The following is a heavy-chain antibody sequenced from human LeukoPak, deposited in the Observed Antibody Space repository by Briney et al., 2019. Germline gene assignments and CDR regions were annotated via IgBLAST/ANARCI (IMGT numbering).Heavy chain of an antibody. Sequence: SSETLSLTCTVSGGSISSSSYYWGWIRQPPGKGLEWIGSIYYSGSTYYNPSLKSRVTISVDTSKNQFSLKLSSVTAADTAVYYCARLSGGYYDSSGYIFDYWGQGTLVTVSS. CDR2: IYYSGST. CDR1: GGSISSSSYY. CDR3: ARLSGGYYDSSGYIFDY. V-gene: IGHV4-39*01. D-gene: IGHD3-22*01. J-gene: IGHJ4*02.